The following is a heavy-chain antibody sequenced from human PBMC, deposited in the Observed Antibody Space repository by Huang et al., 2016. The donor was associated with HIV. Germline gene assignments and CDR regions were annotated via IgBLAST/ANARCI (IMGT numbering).Heavy chain of an antibody. Sequence: QVQLVESGGGVVQPGRSLRLTCAVSGFTFRDHPMHWVRQAPCKGLEWVAVISFDGRNKCYADFVRGRFTIARDNSKNILYLQLNSLTPADTSIYYCARDTTTVAGLDFWGQGALVTVSS. D-gene: IGHD6-19*01. CDR1: GFTFRDHP. J-gene: IGHJ4*02. CDR3: ARDTTTVAGLDF. V-gene: IGHV3-30*14. CDR2: ISFDGRNK.